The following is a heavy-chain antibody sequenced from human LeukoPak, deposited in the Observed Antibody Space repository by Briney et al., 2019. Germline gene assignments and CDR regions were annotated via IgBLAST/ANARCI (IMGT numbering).Heavy chain of an antibody. V-gene: IGHV1-69*04. CDR1: GGTFSSYA. D-gene: IGHD6-6*01. CDR2: IIPILGIA. J-gene: IGHJ5*02. CDR3: ARDIASIAARPDWFDP. Sequence: GASVKVSCKASGGTFSSYAISWVRQAPRQGLEWMGRIIPILGIANYAQKFQGRVTITADKSTSTAYMELSSLRSEDTAVYYCARDIASIAARPDWFDPWGQGTLVTVSS.